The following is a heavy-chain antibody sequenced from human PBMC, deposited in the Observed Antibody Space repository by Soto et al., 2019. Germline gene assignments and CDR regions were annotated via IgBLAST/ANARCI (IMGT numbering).Heavy chain of an antibody. V-gene: IGHV4-59*01. CDR3: ARARSGGSPGLFDP. CDR2: IYYSGST. D-gene: IGHD2-15*01. J-gene: IGHJ5*02. CDR1: GGSISSYY. Sequence: SETLSLTCTVSGGSISSYYWSWIRQPPGKGLEWIGYIYYSGSTNYNPSLKSRVTISVDTSKNQFSLKLSSVTAADTAVYYCARARSGGSPGLFDPWGQGTLVTVSS.